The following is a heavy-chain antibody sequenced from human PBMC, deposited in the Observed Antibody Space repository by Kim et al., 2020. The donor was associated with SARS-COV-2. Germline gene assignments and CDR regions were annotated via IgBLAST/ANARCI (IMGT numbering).Heavy chain of an antibody. D-gene: IGHD1-26*01. Sequence: GGSLRLSCAASGFTFSSYAMSWVRQAPGKGLEWVSAISGSGGSTYYADSVKGRFTISRDNSKNTLYLQMNSLRAEDTAVYYCAKVSPSSGSYRGIFDYWGQGTLVTVSS. J-gene: IGHJ4*02. CDR3: AKVSPSSGSYRGIFDY. CDR1: GFTFSSYA. CDR2: ISGSGGST. V-gene: IGHV3-23*01.